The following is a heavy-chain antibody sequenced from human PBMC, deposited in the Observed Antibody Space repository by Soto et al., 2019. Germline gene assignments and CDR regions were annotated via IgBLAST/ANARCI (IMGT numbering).Heavy chain of an antibody. CDR2: IIPIFGTA. D-gene: IGHD1-26*01. Sequence: QVQLVQSRAEVKKPGSSVKVSCKASGGTFSSYSINWVRQAPGQGLEWMGEIIPIFGTANYAQKCQGRVTITADESTSTAYMELSSLRSEDTAVYYCARDGGRRSGGIDYWGQGTLVTVSS. CDR3: ARDGGRRSGGIDY. J-gene: IGHJ4*02. CDR1: GGTFSSYS. V-gene: IGHV1-69*01.